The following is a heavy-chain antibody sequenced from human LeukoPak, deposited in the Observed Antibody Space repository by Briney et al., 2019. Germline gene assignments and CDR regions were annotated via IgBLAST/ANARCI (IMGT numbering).Heavy chain of an antibody. CDR3: ARDQGGDFWSGYRENWFDP. D-gene: IGHD3-3*01. CDR1: GFTFSSFA. Sequence: GGSLRLSCAASGFTFSSFAMTWVRQAPGKGLEWVSGISGSGGSTYYADSVKGRCTISRDNAKNSLYLQMNSLRAEDTAVYYCARDQGGDFWSGYRENWFDPWGQGTLVTVSS. CDR2: ISGSGGST. J-gene: IGHJ5*02. V-gene: IGHV3-23*01.